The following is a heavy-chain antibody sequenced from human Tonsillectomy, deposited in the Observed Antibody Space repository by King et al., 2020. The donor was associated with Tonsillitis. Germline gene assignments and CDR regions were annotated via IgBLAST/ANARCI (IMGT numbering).Heavy chain of an antibody. Sequence: VQLVESGGGVVQPGRSLRLSCAASGFTFSSYGMHWVRQAPGKGLEWVAVISYDGSNKYYADSVKGRFTISRDNSKNTLYLQMNSLRAEDTAVYYCVKLRWLANDAFDIWGQGTMVTVSS. CDR1: GFTFSSYG. J-gene: IGHJ3*02. D-gene: IGHD6-19*01. V-gene: IGHV3-30*18. CDR3: VKLRWLANDAFDI. CDR2: ISYDGSNK.